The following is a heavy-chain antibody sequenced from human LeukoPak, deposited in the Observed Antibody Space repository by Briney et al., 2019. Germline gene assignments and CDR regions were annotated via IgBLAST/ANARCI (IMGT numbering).Heavy chain of an antibody. CDR2: MNPNSGNT. CDR3: ARVMLRRKTWFDP. D-gene: IGHD3-16*01. V-gene: IGHV1-8*01. Sequence: GASVKVSCKTSGYTFTSYGISWVRQAPGQGLEWMGWMNPNSGNTGYTQKFQGRVTMTRNTSISTAYMELSSLRSEDTAVYYCARVMLRRKTWFDPWGQGTLVTVSS. J-gene: IGHJ5*02. CDR1: GYTFTSYG.